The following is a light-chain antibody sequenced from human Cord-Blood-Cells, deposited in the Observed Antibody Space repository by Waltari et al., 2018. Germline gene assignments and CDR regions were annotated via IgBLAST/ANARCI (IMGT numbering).Light chain of an antibody. J-gene: IGKJ2*01. CDR2: KAS. Sequence: IHLTPSPSTLSASVGDRVTITCRASQSISSWLAWYQQKPGKAPKRLIYKASSLESGVPSRVSGSGYGTEFTLTISSLQPDDFATYYCQQYNSYSTFGQGTKLEIK. V-gene: IGKV1-5*03. CDR1: QSISSW. CDR3: QQYNSYST.